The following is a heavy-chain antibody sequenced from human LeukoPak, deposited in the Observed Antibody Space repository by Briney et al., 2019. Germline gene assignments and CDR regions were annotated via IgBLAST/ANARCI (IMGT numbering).Heavy chain of an antibody. CDR3: AKYGNSGWVIDN. D-gene: IGHD6-19*01. Sequence: ASETLSLTCTVSGGPIGSDYWTWIPQPPGKGLVYIGYIYYTGCTNYNPSLKSRVTISVDTSKKQFSLTLSYLTAADTAVYLCAKYGNSGWVIDNWGQGTLVTVSS. J-gene: IGHJ4*02. V-gene: IGHV4-59*08. CDR2: IYYTGCT. CDR1: GGPIGSDY.